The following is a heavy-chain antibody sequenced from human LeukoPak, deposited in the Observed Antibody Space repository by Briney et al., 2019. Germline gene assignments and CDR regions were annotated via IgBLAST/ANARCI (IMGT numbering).Heavy chain of an antibody. V-gene: IGHV1-8*01. Sequence: ASVKVSCKASGYTFTSYDINWVRQATEQGLEWMGWMNPNSGNTGYAQKFQGRVTMTRNTSISTAYMELSSLRSEDTAVYYCARGTFAGGWTYYYYYYGMDVWGQGTTVTVSS. CDR1: GYTFTSYD. D-gene: IGHD6-19*01. J-gene: IGHJ6*02. CDR2: MNPNSGNT. CDR3: ARGTFAGGWTYYYYYYGMDV.